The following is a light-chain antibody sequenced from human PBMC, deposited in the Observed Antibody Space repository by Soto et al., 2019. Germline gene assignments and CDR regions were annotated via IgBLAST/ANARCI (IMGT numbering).Light chain of an antibody. V-gene: IGKV1-33*01. CDR3: RQYDNLPYT. Sequence: DIQMTQSPSSLSASVGARVTITCQASQDLSNYLNWYQQKPGKAPKLLIYDASNLETGVPSRFSGSGSGTDFTFTISSLQPEDIATYYCRQYDNLPYTFGQGTNLEIK. CDR2: DAS. CDR1: QDLSNY. J-gene: IGKJ2*01.